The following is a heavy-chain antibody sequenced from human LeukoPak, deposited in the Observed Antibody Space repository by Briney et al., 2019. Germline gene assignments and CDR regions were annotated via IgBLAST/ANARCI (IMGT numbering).Heavy chain of an antibody. D-gene: IGHD3-9*01. Sequence: GGSLRLSCAASGFTFSTKWMSWVRQAPGKGLEWVSVISAAGTAHYADSMKGRFTIPRDNSKNTVYLQLSSLRPEDTAVYYCAKARVTTGYYLQVDYWGQGTLVTVSS. CDR3: AKARVTTGYYLQVDY. CDR2: ISAAGTA. CDR1: GFTFSTKW. J-gene: IGHJ4*02. V-gene: IGHV3-23*01.